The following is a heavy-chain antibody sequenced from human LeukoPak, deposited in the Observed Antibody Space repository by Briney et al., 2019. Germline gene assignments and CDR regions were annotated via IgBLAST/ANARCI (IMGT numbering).Heavy chain of an antibody. CDR1: GFTFSSYW. CDR2: IKQDGSEK. D-gene: IGHD3-9*01. CDR3: ARGGTYYDILTGYYTAWYFDY. Sequence: GGSLRLPCAASGFTFSSYWMSWVRQAPGKGLEWMANIKQDGSEKYYVDSVKGRFTISRDNAKNSLYLQMNSLRAEDTAVYYCARGGTYYDILTGYYTAWYFDYWGQGTLVTVSS. V-gene: IGHV3-7*04. J-gene: IGHJ4*02.